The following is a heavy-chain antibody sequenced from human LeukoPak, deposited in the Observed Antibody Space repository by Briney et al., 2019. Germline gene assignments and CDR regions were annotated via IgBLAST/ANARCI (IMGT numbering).Heavy chain of an antibody. CDR3: VKFWRGPFGSGSYIDK. V-gene: IGHV3-23*01. J-gene: IGHJ4*02. D-gene: IGHD3-10*01. CDR1: GFTFSSYA. CDR2: ISRSDGST. Sequence: GGSLRLSCAASGFTFSSYAMSWVRQAPGKGLEWVSAISRSDGSTYYADSVKGRFTISRDNSKNTLYLQMNSLRAEDTAVYYCVKFWRGPFGSGSYIDKWGQGILVTVSS.